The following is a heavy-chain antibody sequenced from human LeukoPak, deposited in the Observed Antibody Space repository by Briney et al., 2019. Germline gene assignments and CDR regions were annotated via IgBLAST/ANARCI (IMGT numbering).Heavy chain of an antibody. V-gene: IGHV3-7*01. D-gene: IGHD4-17*01. CDR3: ARDYLRTTVTAPWYFDL. Sequence: GGSLRLSCAASGFTFSSYWMSWVRQAPGKGLEWVANIKQDGSEKYYVDSVKGRFTISRDNAKNSLYLQMNSLRAEDTAVYYCARDYLRTTVTAPWYFDLWGRGTLVNVSS. CDR1: GFTFSSYW. J-gene: IGHJ2*01. CDR2: IKQDGSEK.